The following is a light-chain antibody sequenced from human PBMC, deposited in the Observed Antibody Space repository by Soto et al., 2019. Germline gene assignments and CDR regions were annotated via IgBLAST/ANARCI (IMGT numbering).Light chain of an antibody. J-gene: IGKJ4*01. CDR1: RSVLYKSNNKNH. Sequence: DTVMTQSPDSLAVSLGERATMSCKCSRSVLYKSNNKNHLAWYQQKPGQPPQLIIYWASTRESGVPERFSGSGSGTDFTLTISSLEAEDVAFYWCQQYFDVPFTFGGGTKVDI. V-gene: IGKV4-1*01. CDR3: QQYFDVPFT. CDR2: WAS.